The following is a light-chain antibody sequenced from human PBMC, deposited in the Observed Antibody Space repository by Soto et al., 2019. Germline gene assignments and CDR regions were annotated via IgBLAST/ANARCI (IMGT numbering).Light chain of an antibody. V-gene: IGKV2-28*01. CDR3: MKAVHTHRT. CDR1: QSLLHSNGYNY. Sequence: DIVMTQSPLSLPVTPGEPASISCRSSQSLLHSNGYNYVDWYLQKPGQSPQLLIYSGSNRASGVPDRFSGSGSGTDFTLKISRVEAEDVGTYYCMKAVHTHRTFGPGTKLEIK. J-gene: IGKJ2*01. CDR2: SGS.